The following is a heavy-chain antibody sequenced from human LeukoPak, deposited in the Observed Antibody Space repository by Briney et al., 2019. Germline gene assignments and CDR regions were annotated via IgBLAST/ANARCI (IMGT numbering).Heavy chain of an antibody. V-gene: IGHV4-4*07. CDR3: ARVFWDSTETWTYYFDY. Sequence: SETLSLTCTVSGGSISSYYWSWIRQPAGKGLEWIGRIYTSGSTYYNPSLKSRVTISVDTSKNQFSLKLSSVTAADTAVYYCARVFWDSTETWTYYFDYWGQGTLVTVSS. D-gene: IGHD4-17*01. CDR1: GGSISSYY. CDR2: IYTSGST. J-gene: IGHJ4*02.